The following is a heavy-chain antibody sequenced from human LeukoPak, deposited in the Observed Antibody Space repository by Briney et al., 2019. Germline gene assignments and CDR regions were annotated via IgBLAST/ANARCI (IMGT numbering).Heavy chain of an antibody. J-gene: IGHJ4*02. V-gene: IGHV3-66*01. D-gene: IGHD2-15*01. CDR1: GISVSGSY. CDR3: ARGYCSGGSCYFDY. Sequence: GGSLRLSCAVFGISVSGSYMSWVRQAPGEGLEWVALVYRGGNTYYADSVKGRFTISRDNSKNTLYLQMNSLRAEDTAVYYCARGYCSGGSCYFDYWGQGTLVTVSS. CDR2: VYRGGNT.